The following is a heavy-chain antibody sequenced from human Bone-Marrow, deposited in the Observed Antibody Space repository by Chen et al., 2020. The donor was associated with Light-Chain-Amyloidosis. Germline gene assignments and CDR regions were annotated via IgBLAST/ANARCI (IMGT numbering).Heavy chain of an antibody. CDR1: GSTFPNYW. D-gene: IGHD5-12*01. Sequence: GSLKISCKGSGSTFPNYWIGWVRQMPGKGLEWMGVIYPDDSDARYSPSFEGQVTISADKSITTAYLQWRSLKASDTAMYYCARRRDGYNFDYWGQGTLVTVSS. J-gene: IGHJ4*02. CDR3: ARRRDGYNFDY. V-gene: IGHV5-51*01. CDR2: IYPDDSDA.